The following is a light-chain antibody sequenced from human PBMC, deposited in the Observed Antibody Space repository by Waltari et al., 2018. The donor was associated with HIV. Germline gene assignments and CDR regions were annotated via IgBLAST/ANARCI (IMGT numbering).Light chain of an antibody. Sequence: QSVLTQPPSASGTPGQRVTISCSGSSSTIGSNTVNWYQQLPGTAPKLLIYSNNQRPSGVPDRFSGSKSGTSASLASSGLQSEDEADYYCAAWDDSLNGVVFGGGTKLTVL. J-gene: IGLJ2*01. V-gene: IGLV1-44*01. CDR1: SSTIGSNT. CDR2: SNN. CDR3: AAWDDSLNGVV.